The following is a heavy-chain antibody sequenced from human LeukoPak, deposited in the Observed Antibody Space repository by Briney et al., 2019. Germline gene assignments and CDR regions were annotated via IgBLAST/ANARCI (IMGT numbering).Heavy chain of an antibody. CDR3: ALYSSTWY. CDR1: GYTFTIYY. D-gene: IGHD6-13*01. V-gene: IGHV1-46*01. CDR2: INPTGGST. J-gene: IGHJ4*02. Sequence: ASVKVSCTASGYTFTIYYIHWVRQAHGQGHEWMGIINPTGGSTTYAQKFQGRATMTRDTSTSTVFMEVNSRRSEDTAVYYCALYSSTWYWGEGTLVTVSS.